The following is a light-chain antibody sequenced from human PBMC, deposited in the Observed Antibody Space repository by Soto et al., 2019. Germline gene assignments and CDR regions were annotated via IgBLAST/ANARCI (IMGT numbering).Light chain of an antibody. CDR3: CSYARSTTWV. J-gene: IGLJ3*02. CDR1: SSDVGSYNL. CDR2: EGT. Sequence: QSVLTQPASVSGSPGQSITISCTGTSSDVGSYNLVSWFQQHPGKAPKLMIYEGTERPSGVSDRLSGSKSGNTASLTISGLQAEDEANYYCCSYARSTTWVFGGGTQLTVL. V-gene: IGLV2-23*01.